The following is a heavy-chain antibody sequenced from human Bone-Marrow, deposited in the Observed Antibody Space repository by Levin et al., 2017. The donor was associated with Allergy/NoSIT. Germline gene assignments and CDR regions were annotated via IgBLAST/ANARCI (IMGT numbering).Heavy chain of an antibody. CDR3: ARAGYCSSSTSCADNWFDP. Sequence: KISCKASGGTFSSYAISWVRQAPGQGLEWMGGIIPIFGTANYAQKFQGRVTITADESTSTAYMELSSLRSEDTAVYYCARAGYCSSSTSCADNWFDPWGQGTLVTVSS. J-gene: IGHJ5*02. CDR2: IIPIFGTA. D-gene: IGHD2-2*01. V-gene: IGHV1-69*01. CDR1: GGTFSSYA.